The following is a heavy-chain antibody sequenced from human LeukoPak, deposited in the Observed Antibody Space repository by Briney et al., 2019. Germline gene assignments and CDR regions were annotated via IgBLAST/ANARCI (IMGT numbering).Heavy chain of an antibody. CDR2: VDKSGST. CDR1: GDSIRNYY. CDR3: ARGGFSWYGCNNWFDP. J-gene: IGHJ5*02. V-gene: IGHV4-59*01. D-gene: IGHD6-13*01. Sequence: SETLSLTCSVSGDSIRNYYWSWIRQSPGKGLEWIGYVDKSGSTNYNPSFKSRVIVSSDTSRNEFSLNLNSVTAADTAIYYCARGGFSWYGCNNWFDPLGQGNRVTVSS.